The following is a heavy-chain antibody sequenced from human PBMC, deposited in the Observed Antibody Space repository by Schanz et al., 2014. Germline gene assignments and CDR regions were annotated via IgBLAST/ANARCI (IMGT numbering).Heavy chain of an antibody. CDR1: GFTFSSYG. J-gene: IGHJ4*02. CDR3: ARARSWPDY. Sequence: QVQLVESGGGVVQPGRSLRLSCAASGFTFSSYGMHWVRQAPGKGLEWVAIIWYDGSNKYYADSVKGRFTISRDSSSNTLYLQVNSLRPEDTAVYYCARARSWPDYWGQGTLVTVSS. D-gene: IGHD6-13*01. V-gene: IGHV3-33*01. CDR2: IWYDGSNK.